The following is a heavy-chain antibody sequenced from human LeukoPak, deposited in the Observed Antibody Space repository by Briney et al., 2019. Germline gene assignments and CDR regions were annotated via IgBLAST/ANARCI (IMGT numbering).Heavy chain of an antibody. V-gene: IGHV3-30*03. CDR2: ISYDGSNK. CDR3: ARDRLRSSSRYFDY. J-gene: IGHJ4*02. D-gene: IGHD6-13*01. CDR1: GFTFSSYG. Sequence: PGGSLRLSCAASGFTFSSYGMHWVRQAPGKGLEWVAVISYDGSNKYYADSVKGRFTISRDNSENTLYLQMNSLRAEDTAVYYCARDRLRSSSRYFDYWGQGTLVTVSS.